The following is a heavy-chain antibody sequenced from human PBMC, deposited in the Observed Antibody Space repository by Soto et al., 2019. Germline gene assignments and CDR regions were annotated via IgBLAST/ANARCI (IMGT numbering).Heavy chain of an antibody. J-gene: IGHJ4*02. CDR2: IYHSGST. V-gene: IGHV4-30-2*02. CDR1: GGSISSGGYS. Sequence: SETLSLTCAVSGGSISSGGYSWSWIRQPPGKGLEWIGYIYHSGSTYYNPSLKSRVTISVDRSKNQVVLTMTNMDPVDTATYYCAHLYSSSWVFDYWGQGTLVTVS. D-gene: IGHD6-13*01. CDR3: AHLYSSSWVFDY.